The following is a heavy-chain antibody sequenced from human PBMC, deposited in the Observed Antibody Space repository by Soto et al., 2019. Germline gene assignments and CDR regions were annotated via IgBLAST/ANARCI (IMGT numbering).Heavy chain of an antibody. J-gene: IGHJ5*02. D-gene: IGHD6-13*01. CDR1: GYTFTSYA. Sequence: GASVKVSCKASGYTFTSYAMHWVLQAPGQRLEWMGWINAGNGNTKYSQKFQGRVTITRDTSASTAYMELSSLRSEDTAVYYCARGFEQQLGNWFDPSGQGTLATVSS. V-gene: IGHV1-3*01. CDR2: INAGNGNT. CDR3: ARGFEQQLGNWFDP.